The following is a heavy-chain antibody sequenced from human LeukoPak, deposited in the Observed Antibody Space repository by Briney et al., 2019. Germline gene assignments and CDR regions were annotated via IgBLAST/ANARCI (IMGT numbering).Heavy chain of an antibody. CDR3: ARDGYTSSSLDY. CDR1: GFSFSTYG. CDR2: IWYDGKNK. D-gene: IGHD5-24*01. J-gene: IGHJ4*02. Sequence: PGGSLRLSCAASGFSFSTYGLHWVRQAPGKGLEWVAVIWYDGKNKYYADSVKGRFTISRDNSKNTLYLQMNSLRAEDTAVYYCARDGYTSSSLDYWGQGTLVTVSS. V-gene: IGHV3-33*01.